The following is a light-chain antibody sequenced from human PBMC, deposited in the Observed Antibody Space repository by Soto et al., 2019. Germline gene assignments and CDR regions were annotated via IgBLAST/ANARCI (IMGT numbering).Light chain of an antibody. Sequence: QSALTQPASVSGSPGQSITISCTGTSSDVGGYNYVSWYQQHPGKAPKLMIYDVSNRPSGVSNRFFGSKSGNTASLTISGLQADDEADYYFSSYTSSSLVVFGGGTKVTV. CDR3: SSYTSSSLVV. J-gene: IGLJ2*01. V-gene: IGLV2-14*01. CDR2: DVS. CDR1: SSDVGGYNY.